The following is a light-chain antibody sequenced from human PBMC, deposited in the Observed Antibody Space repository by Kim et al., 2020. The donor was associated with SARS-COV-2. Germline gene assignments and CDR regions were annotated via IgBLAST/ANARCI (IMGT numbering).Light chain of an antibody. CDR2: DNN. V-gene: IGLV1-51*01. CDR3: GTWDSSLSAVV. J-gene: IGLJ2*01. CDR1: SSNIGNNY. Sequence: GQKVTIARSGSSSNIGNNYVSWYQQLPGTAPNLLIYDNNKRPSGIPDRFSGSKSGTSATLGITGLQTGDEADYYCGTWDSSLSAVVFGGGTQLTVL.